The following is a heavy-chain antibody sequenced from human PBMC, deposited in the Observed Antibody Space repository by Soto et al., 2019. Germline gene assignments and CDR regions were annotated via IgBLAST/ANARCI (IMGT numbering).Heavy chain of an antibody. V-gene: IGHV3-64*01. J-gene: IGHJ4*02. Sequence: GGSLRLSCAASGFTFSSYAMHWVRRAPGKGLEYGSAISRNGGYTYYANSVKGRFTISRDNSKNTLYLQMGSLRAEDMAVYYCGWVGDGYNLDYWGQGTLVTVSS. CDR2: ISRNGGYT. CDR1: GFTFSSYA. CDR3: GWVGDGYNLDY. D-gene: IGHD6-25*01.